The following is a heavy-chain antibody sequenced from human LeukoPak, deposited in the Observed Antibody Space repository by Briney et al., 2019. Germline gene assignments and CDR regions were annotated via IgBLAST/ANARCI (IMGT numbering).Heavy chain of an antibody. CDR1: GFTFSSYA. D-gene: IGHD3-10*01. V-gene: IGHV3-30-3*01. Sequence: GRSLRLSCAASGFTFSSYAMHWVRQAPGKGLEWVAVISYDGSNKYYADSVKGRFTISRDNAKDSLFLQMNSLRAEDTAVYYCARDWDYYGSGNYDYWGQGTLVTVSS. J-gene: IGHJ4*02. CDR3: ARDWDYYGSGNYDY. CDR2: ISYDGSNK.